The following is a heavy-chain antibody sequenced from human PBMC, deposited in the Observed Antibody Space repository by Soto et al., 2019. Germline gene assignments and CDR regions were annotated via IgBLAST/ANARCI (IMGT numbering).Heavy chain of an antibody. CDR2: ISYDGGSK. CDR3: AKDQCAITVVVADYFDT. Sequence: QVQLVESGGGVVKPGKSLRLSCAASGFTFSTYGINWVRQAPGKGLEWVALISYDGGSKYYGDSVKGRFIISRDNSHKAVALKMNSLKGDDTAVYVCAKDQCAITVVVADYFDTWGQGTLVTVSS. CDR1: GFTFSTYG. V-gene: IGHV3-30*18. D-gene: IGHD2-21*01. J-gene: IGHJ4*02.